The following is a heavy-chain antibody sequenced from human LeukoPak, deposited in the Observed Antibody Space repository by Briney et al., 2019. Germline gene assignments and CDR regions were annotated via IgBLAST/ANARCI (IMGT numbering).Heavy chain of an antibody. CDR1: GGSFSGYY. CDR2: INHSGST. D-gene: IGHD3-10*01. V-gene: IGHV4-34*01. J-gene: IGHJ5*02. Sequence: SETLSLTCPVYGGSFSGYYWSWIRQPPGKGLVWIGEINHSGSTNYNPSLKSRVTISVDTSKNQFSLKLSSVTAADTAVYYCARGLGSGSYRRFDPWGQGTLVTVSS. CDR3: ARGLGSGSYRRFDP.